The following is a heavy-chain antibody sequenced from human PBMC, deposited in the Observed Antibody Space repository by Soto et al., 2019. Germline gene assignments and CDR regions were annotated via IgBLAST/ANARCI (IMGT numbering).Heavy chain of an antibody. CDR3: ARTMPITYSSSWRDPERRGPKHNWFDP. CDR2: INPSGGST. J-gene: IGHJ5*02. D-gene: IGHD6-13*01. CDR1: GYTFTSYY. Sequence: ASVKVSCKASGYTFTSYYMHWVRQAPGQGLEWMGIINPSGGSTSYAQKFQGRVTMTRDTSTSTVYMELSSLRSEDTAVYYCARTMPITYSSSWRDPERRGPKHNWFDPWGQGTLVTVSS. V-gene: IGHV1-46*01.